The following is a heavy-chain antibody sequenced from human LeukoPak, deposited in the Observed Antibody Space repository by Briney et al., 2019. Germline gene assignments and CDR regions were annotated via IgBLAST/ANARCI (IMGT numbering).Heavy chain of an antibody. J-gene: IGHJ4*02. D-gene: IGHD6-19*01. Sequence: SETLSLTCAVYGGSFSGYYWSWIRQPPGKGLEWIGEINHSGSTNYNPSLKSRVTISVDTSKNQFSLKLSSVTAADTAVYYCARLMRSGFSGDYWGQGTLVTVSS. CDR1: GGSFSGYY. CDR3: ARLMRSGFSGDY. V-gene: IGHV4-34*01. CDR2: INHSGST.